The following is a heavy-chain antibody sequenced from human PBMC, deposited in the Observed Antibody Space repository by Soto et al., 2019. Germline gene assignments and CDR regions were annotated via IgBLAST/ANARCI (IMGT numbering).Heavy chain of an antibody. Sequence: ASVKVSCKASGYTFTSDGISWVRQAPGQGLEWMGWISAYNGNTNYAQKLQGRVTMTTDTSTSTAYMELRSLRSDDTAVYYCAGRGAGIDYYYGMDVWGQGTTVTVSS. CDR1: GYTFTSDG. CDR3: AGRGAGIDYYYGMDV. V-gene: IGHV1-18*01. CDR2: ISAYNGNT. D-gene: IGHD6-19*01. J-gene: IGHJ6*02.